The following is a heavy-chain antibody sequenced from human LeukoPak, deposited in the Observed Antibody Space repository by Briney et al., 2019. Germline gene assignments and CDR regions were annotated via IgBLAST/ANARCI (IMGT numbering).Heavy chain of an antibody. CDR1: GYTFTGYY. V-gene: IGHV1-2*02. Sequence: RASVKVSCKASGYTFTGYYMHWVRQAPGQGLEGMGWINPNSGGTNSAQKFQGRVTMTRDTSISTVYMELRRLRSDDTAVYYCARGLATVTELGAFDFWGQGTMVTVSS. J-gene: IGHJ3*01. D-gene: IGHD4-11*01. CDR2: INPNSGGT. CDR3: ARGLATVTELGAFDF.